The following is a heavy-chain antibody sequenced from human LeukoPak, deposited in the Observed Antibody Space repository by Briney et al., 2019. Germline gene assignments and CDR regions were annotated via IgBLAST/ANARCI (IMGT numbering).Heavy chain of an antibody. Sequence: GGSLRLSCAASGCTFSSYWMNWVRQAPGKGLEWVAHIKHEGSEKYYVDSVRGRFTISRDNAKNSLYLQMNSLRPEDTAVYYCARAARWDRSDYWGQGTLVTVSS. V-gene: IGHV3-7*05. J-gene: IGHJ4*02. CDR3: ARAARWDRSDY. CDR1: GCTFSSYW. CDR2: IKHEGSEK. D-gene: IGHD1-26*01.